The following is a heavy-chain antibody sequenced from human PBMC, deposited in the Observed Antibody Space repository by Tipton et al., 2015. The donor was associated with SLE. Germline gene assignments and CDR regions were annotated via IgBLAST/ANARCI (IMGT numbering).Heavy chain of an antibody. D-gene: IGHD6-19*01. CDR3: ASEILRDYGSAWGPGY. CDR2: VYHSGSA. Sequence: TLSLTCAVSGGSIGSGGYSWNWIRQPPGKGLEWIGYVYHSGSAYYNPSLKSRVTISVDRSRNQFSLKLSSVTAADTAVYYCASEILRDYGSAWGPGYWGQGTLVTVSS. V-gene: IGHV4-30-2*01. J-gene: IGHJ4*02. CDR1: GGSIGSGGYS.